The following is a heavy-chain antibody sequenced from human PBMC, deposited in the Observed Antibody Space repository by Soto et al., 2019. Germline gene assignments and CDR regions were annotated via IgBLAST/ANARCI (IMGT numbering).Heavy chain of an antibody. Sequence: PXDPLSLTCRVSGCAISRGYYLSWVRQPPGKGLEWIGSIYPSVSSYHNPSLATRLRLSIDTSKNQFTLNLTSVTAADTALYFCAREKVGTTFFDNWGQGIQVTVSS. V-gene: IGHV4-38-2*02. J-gene: IGHJ4*02. CDR3: AREKVGTTFFDN. CDR1: GCAISRGYY. D-gene: IGHD1-1*01. CDR2: IYPSVSS.